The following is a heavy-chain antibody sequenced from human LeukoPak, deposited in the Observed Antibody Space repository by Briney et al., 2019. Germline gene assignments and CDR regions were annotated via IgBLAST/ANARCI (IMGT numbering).Heavy chain of an antibody. D-gene: IGHD3-22*01. CDR3: AREVADYDSSGYYSSGDWFDP. V-gene: IGHV4-31*03. Sequence: SETLPLTCTVSGGSISSGGYYWSWIRQHPGKGLEWIGYIYYSGSTYYNPSLKSRVTISVDTSKNQFSLKLSSVTAADTAVYYCAREVADYDSSGYYSSGDWFDPWGQGTLVTVSS. CDR2: IYYSGST. CDR1: GGSISSGGYY. J-gene: IGHJ5*02.